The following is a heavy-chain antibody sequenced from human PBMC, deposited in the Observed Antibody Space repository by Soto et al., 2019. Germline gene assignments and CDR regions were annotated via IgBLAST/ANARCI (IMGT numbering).Heavy chain of an antibody. D-gene: IGHD1-26*01. V-gene: IGHV3-74*01. CDR3: ARDEDPTYYHYRMEV. CDR1: GFALSNYA. J-gene: IGHJ6*02. CDR2: KNYERSST. Sequence: PGGSLRISCAASGFALSNYALPCVPQVPGKGLEGHSRKNYERSSTNYADLGRRRFTISRDNAKNTLYLEMNSLRAEDAAVYYCARDEDPTYYHYRMEVSGQGTTVTLSS.